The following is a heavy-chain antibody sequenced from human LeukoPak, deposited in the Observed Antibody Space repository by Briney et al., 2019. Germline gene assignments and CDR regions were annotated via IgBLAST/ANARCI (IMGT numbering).Heavy chain of an antibody. CDR3: AREANPSSWYSIDY. J-gene: IGHJ4*02. V-gene: IGHV3-66*01. Sequence: GGSLRLSCAASGFTVSSNYMSWVRQAPGKGLEWVSVIYSGGSTYYADSAKGRFTISRDNSKNTLYLQMNSLRAEDTAVYYCAREANPSSWYSIDYWGQGTLVTVSS. CDR2: IYSGGST. D-gene: IGHD6-13*01. CDR1: GFTVSSNY.